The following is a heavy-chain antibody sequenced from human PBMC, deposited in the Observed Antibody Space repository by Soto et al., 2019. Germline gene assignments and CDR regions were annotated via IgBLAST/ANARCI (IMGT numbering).Heavy chain of an antibody. J-gene: IGHJ4*02. CDR2: ISFDGGNK. CDR1: GFSFSFASHA. V-gene: IGHV3-30-3*02. Sequence: QVQLVESGGGVVQPGRSLRLSCIASGFSFSFASHALNWVRQAPGKGLEWVAVISFDGGNKFYADSVKGRFTISRDNSKNTLYLEMSSLRPDATAVYYCAKRAAGTGASLDSSGPGTLVSFSS. D-gene: IGHD1-1*01. CDR3: AKRAAGTGASLDS.